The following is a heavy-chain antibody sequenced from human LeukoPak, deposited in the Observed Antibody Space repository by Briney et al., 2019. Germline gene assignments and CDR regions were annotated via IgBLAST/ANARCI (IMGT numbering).Heavy chain of an antibody. CDR3: TASSGWYYFDY. CDR2: IRSKAYGGTT. J-gene: IGHJ4*02. D-gene: IGHD6-19*01. V-gene: IGHV3-49*03. Sequence: GGSLRLSCTASGFTFGDNAMSCFRQAPGKGLEWVGFIRSKAYGGTTEYAASVKGRFTISRDDSKSIAYLQMNSLKTEDTAVYYCTASSGWYYFDYWGQGTLVTVSS. CDR1: GFTFGDNA.